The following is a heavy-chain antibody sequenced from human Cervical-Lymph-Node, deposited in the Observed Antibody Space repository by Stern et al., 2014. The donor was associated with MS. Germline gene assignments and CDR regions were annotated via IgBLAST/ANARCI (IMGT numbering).Heavy chain of an antibody. Sequence: QVQLVQSGAEVKKPGSSVKVSCKASGGTFSSYTISWVRQAPGQGLEWMGRIIPILGIANYAQKFQGRVTITADKSTSTAYMELSSLRSEDTAVYYCARDGPLETVGSEYWGQGTLVTVSS. CDR3: ARDGPLETVGSEY. D-gene: IGHD4-23*01. V-gene: IGHV1-69*08. J-gene: IGHJ4*02. CDR2: IIPILGIA. CDR1: GGTFSSYT.